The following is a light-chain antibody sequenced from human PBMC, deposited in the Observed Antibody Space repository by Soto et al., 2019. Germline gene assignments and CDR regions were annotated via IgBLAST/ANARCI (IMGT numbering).Light chain of an antibody. CDR2: DVN. CDR1: SSDVGGYNY. CDR3: SSYTSSSTYV. Sequence: QSALTQPASVSGSPGQSIAISCTGTSSDVGGYNYVSWYQQRPGKAPKLMVYDVNDRPSGVSDRFSGSKSGNTASLTISGLQAEDEADYYCSSYTSSSTYVFGTGTKVTVL. V-gene: IGLV2-14*01. J-gene: IGLJ1*01.